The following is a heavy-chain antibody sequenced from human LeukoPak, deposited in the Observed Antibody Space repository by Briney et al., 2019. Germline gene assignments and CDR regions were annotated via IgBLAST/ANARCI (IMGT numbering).Heavy chain of an antibody. Sequence: SETLSLTCAVYGGSFSVYYWSWIRQPPGKGLEWIGEINHSGSTNYNPSLKGRVTISVDTSKNQFSLKLSSVTAADTAVYYCASRQTGFDYWGQGTLVTVSS. J-gene: IGHJ4*02. CDR3: ASRQTGFDY. CDR1: GGSFSVYY. V-gene: IGHV4-34*01. CDR2: INHSGST. D-gene: IGHD3-9*01.